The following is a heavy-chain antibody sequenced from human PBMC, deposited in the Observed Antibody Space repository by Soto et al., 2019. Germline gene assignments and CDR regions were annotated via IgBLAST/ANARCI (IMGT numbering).Heavy chain of an antibody. Sequence: EVQLLESGGGLVQPGGSLRLSCAASGFTFSDYAMSWVRQGQGKGLEWVSTISGSGGRTFYADSVKGRFTISRDNSKYTLSLQMNSLRADDTAVYYCAKRAQIYDPGYYFDFWGQATPVTVSS. J-gene: IGHJ4*02. CDR1: GFTFSDYA. CDR3: AKRAQIYDPGYYFDF. V-gene: IGHV3-23*01. CDR2: ISGSGGRT. D-gene: IGHD5-12*01.